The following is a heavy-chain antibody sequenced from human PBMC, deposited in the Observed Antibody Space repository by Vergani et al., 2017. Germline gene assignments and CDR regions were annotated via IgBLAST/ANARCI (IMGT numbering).Heavy chain of an antibody. D-gene: IGHD3-3*01. J-gene: IGHJ6*03. CDR3: ARETLRDFWSGYSIYYYYYIDV. V-gene: IGHV1-46*03. CDR1: GYTFTSYY. CDR2: INPSGGST. Sequence: QVQLVQSGAEVKKPGASVKVSCKASGYTFTSYYMHWVRQAPGQGLEWMGIINPSGGSTSYAQKFQGRVTITRDTSTSTVYMELSSLISEDTAVYYCARETLRDFWSGYSIYYYYYIDVWGKGTTVTVSS.